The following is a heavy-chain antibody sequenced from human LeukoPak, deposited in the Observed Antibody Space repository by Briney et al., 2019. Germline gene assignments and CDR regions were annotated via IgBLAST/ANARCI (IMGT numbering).Heavy chain of an antibody. Sequence: ASVKVSCKASGYTFTSYYMHWVRQAPGQGLEWMGIINPSGGSTSYAQKFQGRVTMTRDTSTSTVYMELSSLRSEDTAVYYCARAYIVVVPAARGNWFDPWGQETLVTVSS. V-gene: IGHV1-46*03. CDR3: ARAYIVVVPAARGNWFDP. CDR2: INPSGGST. D-gene: IGHD2-2*01. CDR1: GYTFTSYY. J-gene: IGHJ5*02.